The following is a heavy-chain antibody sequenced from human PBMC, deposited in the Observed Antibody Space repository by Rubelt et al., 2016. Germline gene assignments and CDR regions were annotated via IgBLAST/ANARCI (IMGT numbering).Heavy chain of an antibody. V-gene: IGHV3-23*01. D-gene: IGHD4-17*01. CDR3: AKVPIRTVTSTFDY. CDR1: GFTFSSYA. Sequence: EVQLLESGGGLVQPGGSLRLSCAASGFTFSSYAMSWVRQAPGKGLEWVSAISGSGGSTYYADSVKGRFTISRDKSKNTRYLQMNSLRAEDTAVYYCAKVPIRTVTSTFDYWGQGTLVTVSS. CDR2: ISGSGGST. J-gene: IGHJ4*02.